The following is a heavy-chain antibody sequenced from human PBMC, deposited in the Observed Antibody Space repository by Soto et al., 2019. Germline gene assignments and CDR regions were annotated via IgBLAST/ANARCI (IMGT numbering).Heavy chain of an antibody. D-gene: IGHD3-10*01. J-gene: IGHJ4*02. CDR3: ASFYFKYDY. CDR2: IKEDGSEK. CDR1: KFTFSNYW. Sequence: GGSLRLSCVASKFTFSNYWMTWVRQAPGKGLEWVANIKEDGSEKYYVDSVKGRFTISRDNAKSSLYLQMNSLRAEDTAVYYWASFYFKYDYWGQGTLVTVSS. V-gene: IGHV3-7*01.